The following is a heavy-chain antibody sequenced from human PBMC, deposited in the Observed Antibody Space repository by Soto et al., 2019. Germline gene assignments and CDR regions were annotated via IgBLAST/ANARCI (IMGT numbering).Heavy chain of an antibody. J-gene: IGHJ6*02. CDR2: INPNSGGT. CDR1: GYTFTGYY. Sequence: GASVKVSCKASGYTFTGYYMHWVRQAPGQGLEWMGWINPNSGGTNYAQKFQGWVTMTRDTSISTAYMELSRLRSDDTAVYYCASVRGLAAAGGRYYYGMDVWGQGTTVTVSS. D-gene: IGHD6-13*01. V-gene: IGHV1-2*04. CDR3: ASVRGLAAAGGRYYYGMDV.